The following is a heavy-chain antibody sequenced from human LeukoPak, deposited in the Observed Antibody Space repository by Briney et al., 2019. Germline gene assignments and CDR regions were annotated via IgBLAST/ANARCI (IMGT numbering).Heavy chain of an antibody. D-gene: IGHD2-2*01. CDR2: ISGSGGST. CDR1: GFPFSSFD. V-gene: IGHV3-23*01. J-gene: IGHJ4*02. Sequence: GGSLRLSCAASGFPFSSFDMSWVRQAPGKGLEWVSAISGSGGSTYYADSVKGRFTISRDNSKNTLYLQMNSLRAEDTAVYYCAKRGVVVPAAISYYFDYWGQGTLVTVSS. CDR3: AKRGVVVPAAISYYFDY.